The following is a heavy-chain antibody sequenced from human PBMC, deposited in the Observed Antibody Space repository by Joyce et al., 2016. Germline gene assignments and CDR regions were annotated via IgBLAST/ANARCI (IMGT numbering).Heavy chain of an antibody. CDR3: ARPRYCSGGSCLNWFDP. D-gene: IGHD2-15*01. V-gene: IGHV5-10-1*01. CDR2: IVPNDSNT. J-gene: IGHJ5*02. CDR1: GYSFTSYW. Sequence: EVQLVQSGAEVKKPGESLRISCKGSGYSFTSYWINWVRQMPGKGLEWMGSIVPNDSNTNSSPSVQGHGTISADKSNISAYLQWSSLKASDTAMYYCARPRYCSGGSCLNWFDPWGQGTLVTVSS.